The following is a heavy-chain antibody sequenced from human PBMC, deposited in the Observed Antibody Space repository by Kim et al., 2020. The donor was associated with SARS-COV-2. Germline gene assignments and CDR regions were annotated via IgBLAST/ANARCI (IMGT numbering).Heavy chain of an antibody. CDR3: ARGNWEY. CDR1: GYTFTTYG. V-gene: IGHV1-3*01. J-gene: IGHJ4*01. CDR2: INGGNGDT. Sequence: ASVKVSCKASGYTFTTYGMHWVRQAPGQGLEWMGWINGGNGDTKDSQKLQGRVAITRDTPANTVYMELSNLRSEDTAVYYCARGNWEYWGQGTLVTVSS. D-gene: IGHD1-26*01.